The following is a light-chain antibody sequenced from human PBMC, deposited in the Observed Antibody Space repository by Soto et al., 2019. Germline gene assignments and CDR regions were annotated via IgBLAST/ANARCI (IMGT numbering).Light chain of an antibody. CDR3: CSYAGSSTYV. V-gene: IGLV2-23*01. J-gene: IGLJ1*01. CDR2: EGT. CDR1: SSDVGSYNL. Sequence: QSALTQPASVSGSPGQSITISCTGTSSDVGSYNLVSWYQQHPGKAPMLMIYEGTKRPSGVSNRFSGSKSGNTASLTISGLPAEDEADYYCCSYAGSSTYVFGTGTKLTVL.